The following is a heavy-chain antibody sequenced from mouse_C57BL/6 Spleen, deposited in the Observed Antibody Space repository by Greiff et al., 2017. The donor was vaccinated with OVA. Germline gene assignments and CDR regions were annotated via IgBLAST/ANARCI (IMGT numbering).Heavy chain of an antibody. J-gene: IGHJ1*03. D-gene: IGHD1-1*01. Sequence: VKLQESGPGLVQPSQSLSITCTVSGFSLTSYGVHWVRQSPGKGLEWLGVIWRGGSTDYNAAFMSRLSITKDNSKSQVFFKMNSLQADDTAIYYCAKPYGSNWYFDVWGTGTTVTVSS. CDR3: AKPYGSNWYFDV. V-gene: IGHV2-5*01. CDR2: IWRGGST. CDR1: GFSLTSYG.